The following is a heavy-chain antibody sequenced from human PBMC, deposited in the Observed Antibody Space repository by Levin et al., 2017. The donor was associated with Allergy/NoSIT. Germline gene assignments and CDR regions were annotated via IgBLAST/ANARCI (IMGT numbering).Heavy chain of an antibody. CDR1: GFTFSNAW. V-gene: IGHV3-15*01. CDR2: IKSKTDGGTT. Sequence: PGGSLRLSCAASGFTFSNAWMSWVRQAPGKGLEWVGRIKSKTDGGTTDYAAPVKGRFTISRDDSKNTLYLQMNSLKTEDTAVYYCTTDLSSTYYDILTGYYLLDYWGQGTLVTVSS. J-gene: IGHJ4*02. D-gene: IGHD3-9*01. CDR3: TTDLSSTYYDILTGYYLLDY.